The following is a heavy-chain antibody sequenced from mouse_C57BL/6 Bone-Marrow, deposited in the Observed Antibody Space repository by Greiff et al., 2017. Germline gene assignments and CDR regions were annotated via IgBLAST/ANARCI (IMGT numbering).Heavy chain of an antibody. CDR1: GYTFTNYW. CDR2: IYPGGGYT. V-gene: IGHV1-63*01. D-gene: IGHD1-1*01. J-gene: IGHJ2*01. CDR3: ARSSYYYGSSYHFDY. Sequence: VQLQQSGAELVRPGTSVKMSCKASGYTFTNYWIGWAKQRPGHGLEWIGDIYPGGGYTNYNEKFKGKATLSADKSSSTAYMQFSSLTSDDSAIYYCARSSYYYGSSYHFDYWGQGTTLTVSS.